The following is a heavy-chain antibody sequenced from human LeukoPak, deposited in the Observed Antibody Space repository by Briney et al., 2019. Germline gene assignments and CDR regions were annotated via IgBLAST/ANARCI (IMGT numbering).Heavy chain of an antibody. Sequence: GRSLRLSCAAYGFTFDDYAMHWVRQAPGKGLEWVSGISWNSGSIGYADSVKGRFTISRDNAKNSLYLQMNSLRAEDTALYYCAKVGDYYGSGSYSFDYWGQGTLVTVSS. CDR3: AKVGDYYGSGSYSFDY. V-gene: IGHV3-9*01. J-gene: IGHJ4*02. D-gene: IGHD3-10*01. CDR2: ISWNSGSI. CDR1: GFTFDDYA.